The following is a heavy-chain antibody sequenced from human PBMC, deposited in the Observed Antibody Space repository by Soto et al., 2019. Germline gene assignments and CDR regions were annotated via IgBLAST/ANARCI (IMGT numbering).Heavy chain of an antibody. CDR3: ASATVVAATFDF. Sequence: EVQLVESGGGLVKPGGSLTLSCAASGFAFRSYNMNWVRQAPGKGLEWVASISSGSSNIYYADSVKGRFTISRDNAKNSLFLQMDSLRAEDSAVYYCASATVVAATFDFWGQGTLVTLSS. CDR1: GFAFRSYN. J-gene: IGHJ4*02. V-gene: IGHV3-21*01. D-gene: IGHD2-15*01. CDR2: ISSGSSNI.